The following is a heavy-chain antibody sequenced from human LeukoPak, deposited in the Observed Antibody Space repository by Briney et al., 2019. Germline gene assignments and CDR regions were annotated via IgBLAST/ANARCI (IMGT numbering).Heavy chain of an antibody. V-gene: IGHV4-34*01. D-gene: IGHD3-16*02. CDR2: INHSGST. CDR1: GGSFSGYY. J-gene: IGHJ4*02. Sequence: SETLSLTCAVYGGSFSGYYWSWIRQPPGKGLEWIGEINHSGSTNYNPSLKSRVTISVDTSKNQFSLKLSSVTAADTAVYYCARGLRPYDYVWGSYRPLYFDYWGQGTLVTVSS. CDR3: ARGLRPYDYVWGSYRPLYFDY.